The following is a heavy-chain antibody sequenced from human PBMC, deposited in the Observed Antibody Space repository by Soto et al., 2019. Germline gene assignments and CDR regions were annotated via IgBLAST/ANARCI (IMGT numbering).Heavy chain of an antibody. V-gene: IGHV3-48*02. CDR2: ISSSSSTI. CDR3: ASPGGTFDY. J-gene: IGHJ4*02. CDR1: GFTFSSYS. Sequence: EVQLVESGGGLVQPGGSLRLSCAASGFTFSSYSMNWVRQAPGKGLEWVSYISSSSSTIYYAASVKGRFTISRDNAKNSLDLQMNSLRDEDTAVYYCASPGGTFDYWGQGTLVTVSS. D-gene: IGHD1-1*01.